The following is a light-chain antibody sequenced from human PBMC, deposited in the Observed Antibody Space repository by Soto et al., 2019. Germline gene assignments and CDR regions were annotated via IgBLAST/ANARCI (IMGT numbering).Light chain of an antibody. J-gene: IGKJ1*01. V-gene: IGKV1-39*01. CDR1: QSISTF. Sequence: DIQMTQSPSSLSTSVGDRVTITCRASQSISTFLNWYQQKPGKAPKLLIYDASSLQGGVPSRFSCGGSGTDFTLTITSLQPEDFATYYCQQTYTTPWTFGQGTKVEIK. CDR2: DAS. CDR3: QQTYTTPWT.